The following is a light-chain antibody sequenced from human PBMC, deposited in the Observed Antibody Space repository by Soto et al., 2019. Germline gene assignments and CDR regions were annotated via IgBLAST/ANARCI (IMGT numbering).Light chain of an antibody. V-gene: IGKV3-20*01. Sequence: DIVLTQFPGTLSLSPGERATLSCRASQSVNTNYLAWYQQRPGQPPRLVVYDTYTRASGFPDRFSGSVSGTDFTLTINRLEPQDFAVYYRQLYRTSPWTFGHGTRVE. J-gene: IGKJ1*01. CDR1: QSVNTNY. CDR3: QLYRTSPWT. CDR2: DTY.